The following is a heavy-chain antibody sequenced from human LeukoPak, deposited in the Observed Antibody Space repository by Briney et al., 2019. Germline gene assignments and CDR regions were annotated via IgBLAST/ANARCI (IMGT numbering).Heavy chain of an antibody. D-gene: IGHD6-13*01. CDR2: IKSKTDGETK. Sequence: GGSLRLSCAASGFTFSNAWRSWVRQAPGKGLEWVGRIKSKTDGETKDYAEPVKGIFAISSDDSTYLLPRQVNSLKTEDTAVYYCTTVGQQLTPHWGQGALVTVSS. V-gene: IGHV3-15*01. CDR1: GFTFSNAW. CDR3: TTVGQQLTPH. J-gene: IGHJ4*02.